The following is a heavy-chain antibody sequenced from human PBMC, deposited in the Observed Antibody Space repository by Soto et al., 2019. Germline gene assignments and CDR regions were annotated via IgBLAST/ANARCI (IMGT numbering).Heavy chain of an antibody. D-gene: IGHD6-6*01. CDR2: IYDSGST. CDR3: ARGSSSYYDYGMDV. J-gene: IGHJ6*02. Sequence: PSETLSLTCTVSGDSISRGGSSWTWIRQPPGKALEWMGIIYDSGSTSYNPSLKSRVTMSVDTSKNQFSLRLTSVTAADTAVYFGARGSSSYYDYGMDVWGQGTTVTVSS. V-gene: IGHV4-30-2*01. CDR1: GDSISRGGSS.